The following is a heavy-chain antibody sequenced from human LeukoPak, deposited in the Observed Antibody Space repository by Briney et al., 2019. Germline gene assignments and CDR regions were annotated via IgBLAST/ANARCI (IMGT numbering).Heavy chain of an antibody. CDR1: RYTFTGSY. CDR3: ARDFGSSGWYPGY. V-gene: IGHV1-2*04. Sequence: ASVKVSCKASRYTFTGSYIHWVRQAPGQGLEWMGRINPNSGDTNYAQKFQGWVTMTRDTSISTAYMELSRLRSDDTAVYYCARDFGSSGWYPGYWGQGALVTVSS. J-gene: IGHJ4*02. D-gene: IGHD6-19*01. CDR2: INPNSGDT.